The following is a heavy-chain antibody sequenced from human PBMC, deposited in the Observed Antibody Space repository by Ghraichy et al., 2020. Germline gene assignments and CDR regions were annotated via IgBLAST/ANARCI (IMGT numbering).Heavy chain of an antibody. CDR1: GFTFRSYE. J-gene: IGHJ6*02. Sequence: GESLNISCAASGFTFRSYEMNWVRQAPGKGLEWVSYISSSGSDKYYADSVKGRFTISRDNVKNSLWLQMNSLRVEDTALYYCARDLSHGSTYAMDVWGQGTTVTVSS. D-gene: IGHD2-2*01. CDR2: ISSSGSDK. CDR3: ARDLSHGSTYAMDV. V-gene: IGHV3-48*03.